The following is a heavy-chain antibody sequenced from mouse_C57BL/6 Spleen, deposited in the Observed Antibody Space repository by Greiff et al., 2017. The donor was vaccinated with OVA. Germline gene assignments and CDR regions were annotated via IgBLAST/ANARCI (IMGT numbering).Heavy chain of an antibody. Sequence: VQLQPSGPELVKPGASVKISCKASGYTFTDYYMNWVKQSHGKSLEWIGDINPNNGGTSYNQKFKGKATLTVDKSSSTAYMELRSLTSEDSAVYYCARGDGYTGAWFAYWGQGTLVTVSA. CDR3: ARGDGYTGAWFAY. CDR2: INPNNGGT. D-gene: IGHD2-3*01. CDR1: GYTFTDYY. J-gene: IGHJ3*01. V-gene: IGHV1-26*01.